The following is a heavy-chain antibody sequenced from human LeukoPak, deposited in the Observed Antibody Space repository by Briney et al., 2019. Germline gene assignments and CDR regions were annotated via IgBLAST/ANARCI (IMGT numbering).Heavy chain of an antibody. CDR1: GFNFSVYS. V-gene: IGHV3-21*06. CDR3: AKTSRSSSSWYLDY. D-gene: IGHD6-13*01. CDR2: ISSTSSFM. Sequence: GGSLRLSCVASGFNFSVYSFNWVRQAPGKGLEWVSSISSTSSFMFYADSMKGRFTISRDNARNSLYLQMNSLRAEDTALYYCAKTSRSSSSWYLDYWGQGTLVTVSS. J-gene: IGHJ4*02.